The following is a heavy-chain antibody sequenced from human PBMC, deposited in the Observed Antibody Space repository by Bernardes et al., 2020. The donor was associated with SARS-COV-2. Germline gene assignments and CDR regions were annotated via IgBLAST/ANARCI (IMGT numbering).Heavy chain of an antibody. J-gene: IGHJ4*02. CDR1: GGSISSYY. Sequence: SETLSLTCTVSGGSISSYYWSWIRQPPGKGLEWIGYIYYSGSTNYNPSLKSRVTISVDTSKNQFSLKLSSVTAADTAVYYCAGQREEPFWRGYWFDYWGQGTLVTVSS. V-gene: IGHV4-59*08. CDR3: AGQREEPFWRGYWFDY. CDR2: IYYSGST. D-gene: IGHD3-3*01.